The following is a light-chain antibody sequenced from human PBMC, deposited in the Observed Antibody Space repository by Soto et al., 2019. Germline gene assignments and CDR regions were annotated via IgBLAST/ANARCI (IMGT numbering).Light chain of an antibody. CDR3: QQYYNSPLT. J-gene: IGKJ4*01. Sequence: DIVMTQSPHSLAVSLGERATINCKSSQSVLSSSDNRNYLAWYQQKAGQSPKLLIYWASSRESGVPDRFSGAGSGTDFTLNISSLQAEDVAVYYCQQYYNSPLTFGGGTKVDI. CDR2: WAS. V-gene: IGKV4-1*01. CDR1: QSVLSSSDNRNY.